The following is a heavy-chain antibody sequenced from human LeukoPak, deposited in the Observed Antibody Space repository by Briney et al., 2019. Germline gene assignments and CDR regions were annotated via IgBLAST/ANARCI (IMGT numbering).Heavy chain of an antibody. Sequence: SETLSLTCTVSGGSISSTIYYWGWIRQPPGKGLEWIATIYYSGSTYYNPSLKSRVTISVDTSKNQFSLNPSSVTAADTAVYYCATFRSGPFYFDYWGQGTLVTVSS. J-gene: IGHJ4*02. CDR2: IYYSGST. D-gene: IGHD6-25*01. CDR3: ATFRSGPFYFDY. V-gene: IGHV4-39*07. CDR1: GGSISSTIYY.